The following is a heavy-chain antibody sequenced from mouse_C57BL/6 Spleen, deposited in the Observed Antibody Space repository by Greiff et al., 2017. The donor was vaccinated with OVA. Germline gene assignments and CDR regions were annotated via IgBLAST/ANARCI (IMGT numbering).Heavy chain of an antibody. V-gene: IGHV1-82*01. J-gene: IGHJ1*03. CDR1: GYAFSSSW. CDR3: ARSPYYYGSSYFDV. D-gene: IGHD1-1*01. CDR2: IYPGDGDT. Sequence: QVQLQQSGPELVKPGASVKISCKASGYAFSSSWMNWVKQRPGKGLEWIGRIYPGDGDTNYNGKFKGKATLTADKSSSTAYMQLSSLTSEDSAVYFCARSPYYYGSSYFDVWGTGTTVTVSS.